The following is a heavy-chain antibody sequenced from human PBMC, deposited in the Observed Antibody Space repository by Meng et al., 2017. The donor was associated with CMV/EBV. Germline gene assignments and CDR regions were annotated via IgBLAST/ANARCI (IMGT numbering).Heavy chain of an antibody. Sequence: AVKVSCKASGGTFSSYTISWVRQAAGQGREWMGRIIPILGIANYAQKFQGRVTITADKSTSTAYMELSSLRSEDTAVYYCARVIGSGYYHDYWGQGTLVTVSS. D-gene: IGHD3-22*01. CDR1: GGTFSSYT. CDR3: ARVIGSGYYHDY. V-gene: IGHV1-69*02. J-gene: IGHJ4*02. CDR2: IIPILGIA.